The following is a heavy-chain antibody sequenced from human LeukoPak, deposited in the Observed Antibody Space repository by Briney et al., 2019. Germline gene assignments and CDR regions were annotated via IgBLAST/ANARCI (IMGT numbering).Heavy chain of an antibody. CDR2: IIPIFGTA. D-gene: IGHD3-3*01. V-gene: IGHV1-69*13. Sequence: SVKVSCKASGGTFSSYAISWVRQAPGQGLEWMGGIIPIFGTANYAQKFQGRVTITADESTSTAYMELSSLRSEDTAVYYCAALHYDFWSGSHGRFDPWGQGTLVTVSS. CDR3: AALHYDFWSGSHGRFDP. J-gene: IGHJ5*02. CDR1: GGTFSSYA.